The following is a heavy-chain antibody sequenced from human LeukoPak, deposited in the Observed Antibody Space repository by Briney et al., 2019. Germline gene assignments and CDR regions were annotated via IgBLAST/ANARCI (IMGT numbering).Heavy chain of an antibody. D-gene: IGHD3-10*01. J-gene: IGHJ6*03. CDR3: AGSITMVRGDAMDV. CDR2: INPNSGGT. V-gene: IGHV1-2*02. Sequence: ASVKVSCKASGYTFTGYYMNWGRQAPGQGLEWMGWINPNSGGTNYAQKFQGRVTMTRDTSISTAYMELSRLRSDDTAVYYCAGSITMVRGDAMDVWGKGTTVTVSS. CDR1: GYTFTGYY.